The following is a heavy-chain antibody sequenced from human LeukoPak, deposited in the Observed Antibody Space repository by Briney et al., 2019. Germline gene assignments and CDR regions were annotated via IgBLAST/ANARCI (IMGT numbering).Heavy chain of an antibody. V-gene: IGHV4-39*07. D-gene: IGHD5-12*01. CDR1: GGSISSSSYY. Sequence: SETLSLTCTVSGGSISSSSYYWGWIRQPPGKGLEWIGSIYYSGSTYYNPSLKSRVTISVDTSKNQFSLKLSSVTAADTAVYYCARVGRPRYSGYVESWFDPWGQGTLVTVSS. J-gene: IGHJ5*02. CDR2: IYYSGST. CDR3: ARVGRPRYSGYVESWFDP.